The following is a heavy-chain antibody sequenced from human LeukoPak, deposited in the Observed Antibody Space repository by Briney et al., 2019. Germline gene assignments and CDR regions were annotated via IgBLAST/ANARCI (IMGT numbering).Heavy chain of an antibody. V-gene: IGHV4-59*08. CDR3: ARIGSYVLGYFDL. J-gene: IGHJ2*01. CDR2: IYYSGST. D-gene: IGHD1-26*01. Sequence: SETLSLTCTVSGGSISSYYWSWIRQPPGKGLEWIGYIYYSGSTNYNPSLKSRVTMSVDTSKNQFSLKLSSVTAADTAVYYCARIGSYVLGYFDLWGRGTLVTVSS. CDR1: GGSISSYY.